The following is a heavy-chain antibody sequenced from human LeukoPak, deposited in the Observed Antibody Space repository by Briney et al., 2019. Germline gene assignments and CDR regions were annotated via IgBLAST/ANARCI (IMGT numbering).Heavy chain of an antibody. V-gene: IGHV1-3*01. J-gene: IGHJ4*02. Sequence: ASVKVSCKASGYKFIDFGITWVRQAPGQRLEWMGWINAGNGNTKYSQKFQGRVTTTRDTSASTAYMELSSLRSEDTAVYYCARDVQGFDYWGQGTLVTVSS. CDR1: GYKFIDFG. CDR3: ARDVQGFDY. CDR2: INAGNGNT.